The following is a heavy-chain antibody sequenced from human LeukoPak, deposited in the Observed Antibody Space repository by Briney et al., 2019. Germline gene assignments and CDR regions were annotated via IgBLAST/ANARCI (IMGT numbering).Heavy chain of an antibody. CDR3: ARDRPTVAVPPQSDY. J-gene: IGHJ4*02. V-gene: IGHV1-46*01. D-gene: IGHD6-19*01. CDR1: GYTFTSYY. Sequence: ASVKVSCKASGYTFTSYYMHWVRQAPGQGLEWMVIINPSGGSTSYAQKFQGRVTMTRDTSTSTVYMELSSLRSEDTAVYYCARDRPTVAVPPQSDYWGQGTLVTVSS. CDR2: INPSGGST.